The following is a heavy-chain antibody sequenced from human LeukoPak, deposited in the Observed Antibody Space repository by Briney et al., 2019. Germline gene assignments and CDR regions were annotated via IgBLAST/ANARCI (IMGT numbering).Heavy chain of an antibody. Sequence: ASVKVSCKASGYTFTSSGISWVRQAPGQGLEWMGWISAYNGNTNYAQKLQGRVTMTTDTSTSTAYMELRSLRSDDTAVYYCARDRIVVVPAAMGYYGMDVWGQGTTVTVSS. J-gene: IGHJ6*02. CDR2: ISAYNGNT. D-gene: IGHD2-2*01. V-gene: IGHV1-18*01. CDR1: GYTFTSSG. CDR3: ARDRIVVVPAAMGYYGMDV.